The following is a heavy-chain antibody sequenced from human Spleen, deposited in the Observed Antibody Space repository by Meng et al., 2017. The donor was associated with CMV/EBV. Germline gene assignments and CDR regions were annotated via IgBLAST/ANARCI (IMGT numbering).Heavy chain of an antibody. CDR1: GDSVSSSNAA. CDR3: ARDGSGWYYFDY. CDR2: TYFRSKWYR. D-gene: IGHD6-19*01. Sequence: SGDSVSSSNAAWNWIRHSPSRGLEWLGRTYFRSKWYRDYAISVTSRISVNSDTSKNQFSLQLKSVTSEDTAVYYCARDGSGWYYFDYWGQGTLVTVSS. V-gene: IGHV6-1*01. J-gene: IGHJ4*02.